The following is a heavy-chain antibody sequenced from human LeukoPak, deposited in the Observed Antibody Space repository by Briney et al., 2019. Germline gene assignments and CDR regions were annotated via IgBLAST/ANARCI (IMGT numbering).Heavy chain of an antibody. CDR2: IKSNTAGGTT. D-gene: IGHD4/OR15-4a*01. CDR1: GFTFSGYS. Sequence: PGGSLRLSCAASGFTFSGYSMNWVRQAPGKGLQRVGRIKSNTAGGTTDYAAPVKGRFTISRDDSKNTLYLQMNSLKTEDTAVYYCTTDRMVRDTFDIWGQGTMVTVSS. J-gene: IGHJ3*02. V-gene: IGHV3-15*01. CDR3: TTDRMVRDTFDI.